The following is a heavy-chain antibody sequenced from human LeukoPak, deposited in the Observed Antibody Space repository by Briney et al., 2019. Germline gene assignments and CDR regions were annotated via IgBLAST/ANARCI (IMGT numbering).Heavy chain of an antibody. D-gene: IGHD3-10*01. CDR1: GGSISSYY. V-gene: IGHV4-59*08. CDR2: VYDSWST. J-gene: IGHJ5*02. Sequence: SETLSLTCTVSGGSISSYYWTWIRQPPGKGLDWIGYVYDSWSTNYNPSLQSRVTISVDTSKSQFSLKLTSVTAADTAVYYCARRGGRGSSYWFDPRGQGTLVTVSS. CDR3: ARRGGRGSSYWFDP.